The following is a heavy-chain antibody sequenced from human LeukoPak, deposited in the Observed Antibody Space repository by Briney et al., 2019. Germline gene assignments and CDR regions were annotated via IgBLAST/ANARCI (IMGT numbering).Heavy chain of an antibody. CDR1: GFTFSTYG. J-gene: IGHJ4*02. V-gene: IGHV3-30*03. D-gene: IGHD1-26*01. Sequence: GGSLRLSCAASGFTFSTYGMHWVRQAPGKGLEWVAVISYDGSNKYYADSVKGRFTISRDNSKNTLYLQMNSLRAEDTAVYYCARAWGATTLYFDYWGQGTLVTVSS. CDR2: ISYDGSNK. CDR3: ARAWGATTLYFDY.